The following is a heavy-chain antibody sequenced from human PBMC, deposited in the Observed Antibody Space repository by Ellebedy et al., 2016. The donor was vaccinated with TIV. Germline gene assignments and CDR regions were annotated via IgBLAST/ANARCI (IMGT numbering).Heavy chain of an antibody. CDR2: IYWDDDK. J-gene: IGHJ4*02. CDR3: AHMTTIFGVVWYNNFDY. Sequence: SGPTLVXPTQTLTLTCTFSGFSLSTSGVGVGWIRQPPGKALEWLALIYWDDDKRYSPSLKSRLTITKDTSKNQLVLTMTNMDPVDTATYYCAHMTTIFGVVWYNNFDYWGQGTLVTVSS. V-gene: IGHV2-5*02. D-gene: IGHD3-3*01. CDR1: GFSLSTSGVG.